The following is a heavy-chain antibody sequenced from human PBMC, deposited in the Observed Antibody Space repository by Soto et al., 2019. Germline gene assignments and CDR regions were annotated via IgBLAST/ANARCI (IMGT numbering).Heavy chain of an antibody. CDR2: IYYSGST. J-gene: IGHJ5*02. D-gene: IGHD2-8*01. CDR3: ARAHPPYGWFDP. Sequence: QVQLQESGPGLVKPSETLSLTCTVSGGSISSYYWSWIRQPPGKGLEWIGYIYYSGSTNYNPSLKSRVTISVDTSKNQFSLKLSSVTAADTAVYYCARAHPPYGWFDPWGQGTLVTVSS. CDR1: GGSISSYY. V-gene: IGHV4-59*01.